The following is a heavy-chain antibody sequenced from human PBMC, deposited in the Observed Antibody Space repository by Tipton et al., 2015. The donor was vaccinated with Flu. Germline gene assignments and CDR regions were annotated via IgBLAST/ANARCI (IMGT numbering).Heavy chain of an antibody. CDR3: AGRDYSNYVSDPKSWFDP. J-gene: IGHJ5*02. CDR1: GDSISSDYF. CDR2: IHRSGST. V-gene: IGHV4-38-2*01. D-gene: IGHD4-11*01. Sequence: GLVKPSGTLSLTCAVSGDSISSDYFWDWIRQPPGKGLEWIATIHRSGSTNYNPSLRSRVTISVDTSKNQFSLEMRSVTAADMAVYYCAGRDYSNYVSDPKSWFDPWGQGTLVAVSS.